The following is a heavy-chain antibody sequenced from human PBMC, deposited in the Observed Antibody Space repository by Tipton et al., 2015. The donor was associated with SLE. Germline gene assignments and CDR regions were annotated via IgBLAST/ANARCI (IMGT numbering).Heavy chain of an antibody. V-gene: IGHV1-2*02. CDR1: GYTFTGYF. J-gene: IGHJ4*02. CDR2: INPNSGGT. D-gene: IGHD2-15*01. CDR3: ARENPDYCSGGSCPFDY. Sequence: QSGAEVKKPGASVKASCKASGYTFTGYFMHWVRQAPGQGLEWMGWINPNSGGTNYAQNFQGRVTMTRDPSISTAYMELRRLRSDDTAVYYCARENPDYCSGGSCPFDYWGQGTLVTVSS.